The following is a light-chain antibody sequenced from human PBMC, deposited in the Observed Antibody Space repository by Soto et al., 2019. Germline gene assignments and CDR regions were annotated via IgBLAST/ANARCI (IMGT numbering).Light chain of an antibody. CDR3: CSCGDTSTSYV. CDR2: DVR. V-gene: IGLV2-11*01. CDR1: NSDLGDHNY. Sequence: SALTKPRSVSVAPGQSVTISCTGTNSDLGDHNYVSWYQQHPGKAPKLLIYDVRRRPSGVPDRFSGSQSGNTASLTISGLQAEDEADYYCCSCGDTSTSYVFGAGTKV. J-gene: IGLJ1*01.